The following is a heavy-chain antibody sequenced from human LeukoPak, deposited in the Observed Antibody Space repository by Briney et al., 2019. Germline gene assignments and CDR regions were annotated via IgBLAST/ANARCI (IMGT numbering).Heavy chain of an antibody. D-gene: IGHD3-16*01. Sequence: GGSLRLSCAASGFTFSSYSMNWVRQAPGKGLEWVSPISSSSYIYYADSVKGRFTISRDNAKNSLYLQMNSLRAEDTAVYYCARDSRDYVWETNWFDPWGQGTLVTVSS. J-gene: IGHJ5*02. CDR2: ISSSSYI. CDR3: ARDSRDYVWETNWFDP. CDR1: GFTFSSYS. V-gene: IGHV3-21*01.